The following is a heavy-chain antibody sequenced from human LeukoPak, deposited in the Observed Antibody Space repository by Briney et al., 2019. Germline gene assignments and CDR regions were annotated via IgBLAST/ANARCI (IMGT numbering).Heavy chain of an antibody. CDR2: ISGSGGST. Sequence: WGSLRLSCAASGFTFSSYAMSWVRQAPGKGLEWVSAISGSGGSTYYADSVKGRFTISRDNSKNTLYLQMNSLRAEDTAVYYCAKDTYYYDSSGYYWAYYFDYWGQGTLVTVSS. D-gene: IGHD3-22*01. CDR3: AKDTYYYDSSGYYWAYYFDY. J-gene: IGHJ4*02. V-gene: IGHV3-23*01. CDR1: GFTFSSYA.